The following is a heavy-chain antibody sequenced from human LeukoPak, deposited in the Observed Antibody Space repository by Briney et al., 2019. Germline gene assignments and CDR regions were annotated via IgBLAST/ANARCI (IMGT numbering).Heavy chain of an antibody. J-gene: IGHJ3*02. D-gene: IGHD6-19*01. CDR2: INHSGST. Sequence: SETLSLTCAVYGGSFSGYYWNWIRQSPGKGLEWVGEINHSGSTKYNPSLRNRVTISVDTHKNQFSLKLSSVTAADTAVYYCARGRGSGWWLRSAFDIWGQGTMVTVSS. V-gene: IGHV4-34*01. CDR3: ARGRGSGWWLRSAFDI. CDR1: GGSFSGYY.